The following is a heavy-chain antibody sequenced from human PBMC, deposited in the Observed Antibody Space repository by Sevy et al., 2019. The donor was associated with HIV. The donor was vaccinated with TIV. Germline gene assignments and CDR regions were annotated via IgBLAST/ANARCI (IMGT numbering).Heavy chain of an antibody. V-gene: IGHV3-49*03. CDR3: TRGPAAGRHRTKYYYMDV. D-gene: IGHD2-2*01. Sequence: GGSLRLSCTASGFTFGDYAMSWFRQAPGKGLECVGFIRSKAYGGTTENAASVKSRFTISRDDSKSIAYIQMNSLKTEDTAVYYCTRGPAAGRHRTKYYYMDVWGKGTTVTVSS. J-gene: IGHJ6*03. CDR2: IRSKAYGGTT. CDR1: GFTFGDYA.